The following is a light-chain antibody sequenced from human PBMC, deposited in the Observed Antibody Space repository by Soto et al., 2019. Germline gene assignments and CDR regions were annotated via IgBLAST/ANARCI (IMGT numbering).Light chain of an antibody. CDR1: QTISSW. Sequence: DIQMTQSPSTLSGSVGDRVTITCRASQTISSWLAWYQQKPGKAPTLLIYKASTLKSGVPSRFSGSGSGTEFTLTISSLQPEDFATYYCQQYVSYSEAFGQGTKVELK. CDR2: KAS. J-gene: IGKJ1*01. V-gene: IGKV1-5*03. CDR3: QQYVSYSEA.